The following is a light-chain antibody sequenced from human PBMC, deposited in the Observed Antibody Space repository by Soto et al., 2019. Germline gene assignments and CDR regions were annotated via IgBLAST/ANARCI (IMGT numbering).Light chain of an antibody. CDR1: QSISIN. CDR2: GAS. V-gene: IGKV3-15*01. CDR3: QQHNNWPPT. J-gene: IGKJ1*01. Sequence: EIVMTQSPATLSVSPGERVTLSCRDSQSISINLAWYQRKPGQSPRLLFSGASTRATGVPVRFSGSGSGTEFTLSISSLQSEDFAVYFCQQHNNWPPTFGQGTKVEI.